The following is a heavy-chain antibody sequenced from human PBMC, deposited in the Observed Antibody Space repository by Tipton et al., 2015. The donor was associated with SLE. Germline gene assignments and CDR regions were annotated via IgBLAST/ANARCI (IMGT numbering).Heavy chain of an antibody. J-gene: IGHJ6*03. CDR1: GGSISGYY. V-gene: IGHV4-39*07. CDR2: IYYSGST. Sequence: TLSLTCTVSGGSISGYYWSWVRQPPGKGLEWIGSIYYSGSTYYNPSLKSRVTISVDTSKNQFSLKMTSVTAADTAVYYCARIGGAGDLYYYYMDVWGKGTTVTVSS. CDR3: ARIGGAGDLYYYYMDV. D-gene: IGHD7-27*01.